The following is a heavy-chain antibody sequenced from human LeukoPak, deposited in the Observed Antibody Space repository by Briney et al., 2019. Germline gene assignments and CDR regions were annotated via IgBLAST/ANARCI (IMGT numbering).Heavy chain of an antibody. CDR2: IGTAGDT. J-gene: IGHJ4*02. Sequence: GGSLRLSCAASGFTFSSYDMHWVRQATGKGLEWVSAIGTAGDTYYTDSVKGRFTISRHHSKNTVYLQMNSLRAEDTAVYYCAKVALRGDILTGYYALDYWGQGTLVTVSS. D-gene: IGHD3-9*01. V-gene: IGHV3-13*04. CDR3: AKVALRGDILTGYYALDY. CDR1: GFTFSSYD.